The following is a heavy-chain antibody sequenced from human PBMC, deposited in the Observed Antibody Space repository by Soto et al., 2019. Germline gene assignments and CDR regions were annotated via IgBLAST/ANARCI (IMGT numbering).Heavy chain of an antibody. CDR1: GFTFSSYA. CDR2: ISGSGGST. V-gene: IGHV3-23*01. J-gene: IGHJ5*02. Sequence: GESLKISCAASGFTFSSYAMSWVRQAPGKGLEWVSAISGSGGSTYYADSVKGRFTISRDNSKNTLYLQMNSLRAEDTAVYYCAKGHDSSGWYSYNWFDPWGQGTLVTVSS. CDR3: AKGHDSSGWYSYNWFDP. D-gene: IGHD6-19*01.